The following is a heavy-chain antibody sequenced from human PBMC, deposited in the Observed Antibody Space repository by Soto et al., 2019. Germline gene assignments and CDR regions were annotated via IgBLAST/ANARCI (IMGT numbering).Heavy chain of an antibody. CDR2: IKEDGSGK. CDR1: GFTFSSYW. J-gene: IGHJ4*02. D-gene: IGHD3-16*01. V-gene: IGHV3-7*04. Sequence: GGSLRLSCAASGFTFSSYWMYWVRQAPGKGLEWVATIKEDGSGKFYVDQLKGRITISRDNAKNSLYLQMNSLRAEDTAVYYCARVALAGRGTDYWVQGTLVTVSS. CDR3: ARVALAGRGTDY.